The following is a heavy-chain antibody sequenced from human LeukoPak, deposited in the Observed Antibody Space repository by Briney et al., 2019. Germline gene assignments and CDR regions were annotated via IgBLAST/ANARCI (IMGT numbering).Heavy chain of an antibody. V-gene: IGHV4-34*01. D-gene: IGHD3-3*01. CDR3: ASTYDFWSGYHLDY. J-gene: IGHJ4*02. Sequence: SETLSLTCAVYGGSFSGYYWSWIRQPPGKGLEWIGEINHSGSTNYNPSLKSRVTISVDTSKNQFSLKLSSVTAADTAVYYCASTYDFWSGYHLDYWGQGTLVTVSS. CDR1: GGSFSGYY. CDR2: INHSGST.